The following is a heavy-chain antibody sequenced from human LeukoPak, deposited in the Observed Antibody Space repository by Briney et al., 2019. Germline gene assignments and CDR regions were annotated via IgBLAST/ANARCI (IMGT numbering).Heavy chain of an antibody. CDR1: GFTVSSNY. J-gene: IGHJ4*02. D-gene: IGHD3-22*01. Sequence: GGSLRLSCAASGFTVSSNYMSWVRQAPGKGLEWVSVIYSGGSTYYADSVKGRFTISRDNSKNTLYLQMNSLRAEDTAVCYCARGLNPNYYDSSGPYYFDCWGQGTLVTVSS. CDR2: IYSGGST. V-gene: IGHV3-53*01. CDR3: ARGLNPNYYDSSGPYYFDC.